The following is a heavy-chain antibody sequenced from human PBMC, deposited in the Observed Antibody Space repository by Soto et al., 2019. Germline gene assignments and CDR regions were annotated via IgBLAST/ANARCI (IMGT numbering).Heavy chain of an antibody. CDR2: ISYDGSNK. D-gene: IGHD6-19*01. V-gene: IGHV3-30*03. Sequence: QPGGSLRLSCAASGFTFSSYGMHWVRQAPGKGLEWVAVISYDGSNKNYADSVKGRFTISRDNSKNTLNLQMNNLRAEDTAVYYCAREGYSSGWPRYFQHWGQGTLVTVSS. J-gene: IGHJ1*01. CDR3: AREGYSSGWPRYFQH. CDR1: GFTFSSYG.